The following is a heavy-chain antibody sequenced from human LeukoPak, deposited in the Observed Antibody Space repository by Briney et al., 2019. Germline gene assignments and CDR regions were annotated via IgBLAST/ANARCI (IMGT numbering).Heavy chain of an antibody. CDR3: ARDLISSGNGY. CDR2: ISWNSGSI. D-gene: IGHD3-10*01. Sequence: GGSLRLSCAASGFTFDDYAMHWVRQAPGKGLEWVSGISWNSGSIGYADSVKGRFTISRDNAKNSLYLQMNSLRAEDTAVYYCARDLISSGNGYWGQGTLVTVSS. V-gene: IGHV3-9*01. CDR1: GFTFDDYA. J-gene: IGHJ4*02.